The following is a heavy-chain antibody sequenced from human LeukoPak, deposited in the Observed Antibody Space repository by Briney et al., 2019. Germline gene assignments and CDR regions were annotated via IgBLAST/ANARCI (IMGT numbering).Heavy chain of an antibody. D-gene: IGHD3-22*01. J-gene: IGHJ6*03. CDR2: INSDGSRT. V-gene: IGHV3-74*01. CDR1: GFTFSRYW. CDR3: ARGHFDYDSTTYYYGGPMDV. Sequence: GGSLRLSCAASGFTFSRYWMNWVRQAPGKGLVWVSRINSDGSRTDYADSVKGRYISSRDNAKNTLYLQVNSLRAEDTAVYFCARGHFDYDSTTYYYGGPMDVWGKGTTVTISS.